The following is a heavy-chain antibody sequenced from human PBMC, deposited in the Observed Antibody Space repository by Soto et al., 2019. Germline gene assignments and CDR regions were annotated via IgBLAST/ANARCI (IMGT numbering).Heavy chain of an antibody. D-gene: IGHD3-3*02. J-gene: IGHJ3*01. CDR2: INVGSGNT. Sequence: ASVKISCKAAGYTFSAYTMNWVRQAPGQSLEWMGWINVGSGNTRYSQNFQGRVSITRDTSASTVYMEPTGLKSEDTAMYYCARDTETLGPRANDAFDVWGQGTLVTVSS. CDR3: ARDTETLGPRANDAFDV. V-gene: IGHV1-3*01. CDR1: GYTFSAYT.